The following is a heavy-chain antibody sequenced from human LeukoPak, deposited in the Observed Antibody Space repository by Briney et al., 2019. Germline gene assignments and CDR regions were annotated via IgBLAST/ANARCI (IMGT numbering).Heavy chain of an antibody. D-gene: IGHD2-2*01. V-gene: IGHV3-74*01. CDR3: ARVESGSCSNTRCRSIDF. CDR1: GFTFSKYW. J-gene: IGHJ4*02. Sequence: SGGSLRLSCEGSGFTFSKYWLHWVRQTPGKGLVWVSRSDGSDTSYADSVKGRFTISRDNAKNTLFLQMSRLRAEDTAVYYCARVESGSCSNTRCRSIDFWGQGTLVTVSS. CDR2: SDGSDT.